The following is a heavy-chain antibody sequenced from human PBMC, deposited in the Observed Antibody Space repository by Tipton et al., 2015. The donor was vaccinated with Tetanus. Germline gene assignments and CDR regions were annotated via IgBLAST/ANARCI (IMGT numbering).Heavy chain of an antibody. CDR1: GLFFKNAW. CDR2: VKNKADGGTT. V-gene: IGHV3-15*07. J-gene: IGHJ4*02. CDR3: SWTGLVGSGYRVAC. D-gene: IGHD1-26*01. Sequence: SLRLSCATSGLFFKNAWMNWVRQAPGKGLEWVGRVKNKADGGTTDYSARVKDRFSISRYDSQDTLSLAMNSLKTGATAVYYCSWTGLVGSGYRVACGGRAPLVVVSS.